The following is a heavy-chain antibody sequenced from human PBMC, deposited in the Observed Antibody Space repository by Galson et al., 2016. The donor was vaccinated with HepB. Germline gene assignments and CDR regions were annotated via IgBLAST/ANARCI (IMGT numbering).Heavy chain of an antibody. CDR3: TTGLGQHRAPFDY. CDR1: GFTFMNAW. J-gene: IGHJ4*02. CDR2: IKIKVDGETT. Sequence: SLRLSCAASGFTFMNAWMSWVRQAPGKGLEWVGRIKIKVDGETTDYAASVKGRFTISRDDSTNTWSLEMNSLKSDDSAVYYCTTGLGQHRAPFDYWGQGALVTVAS. D-gene: IGHD7-27*01. V-gene: IGHV3-15*01.